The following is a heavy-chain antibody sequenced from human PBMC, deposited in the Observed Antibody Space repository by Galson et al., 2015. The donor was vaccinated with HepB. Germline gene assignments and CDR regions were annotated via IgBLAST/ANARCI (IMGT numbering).Heavy chain of an antibody. J-gene: IGHJ4*02. CDR1: GYRFTDYW. V-gene: IGHV5-51*01. CDR2: FHPVDSDT. D-gene: IGHD3-3*01. CDR3: ARRSENLGTPFDF. Sequence: QSGAEVKKPGESLKISCKTSGYRFTDYWIGWVRQRPGEGLEWMGIFHPVDSDTRYGPSFEGQVTFSADKSITTAYLQWSSLKASDTAMYYCARRSENLGTPFDFWGQGTLVTVST.